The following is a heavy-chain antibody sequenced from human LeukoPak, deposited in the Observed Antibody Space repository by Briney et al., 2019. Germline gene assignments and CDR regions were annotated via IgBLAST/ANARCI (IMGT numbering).Heavy chain of an antibody. D-gene: IGHD5-18*01. V-gene: IGHV4-39*01. Sequence: SETLSLTCTVSGGSISSSSYYWGWIRQPPGTGPKWIGSIYYSGSTYYNPSLKSRVTISVDTSKNQFSLKLSSVTAADTAVYYCARHLRRLQLRPYFDYWGQGTLVTVSS. J-gene: IGHJ4*02. CDR1: GGSISSSSYY. CDR2: IYYSGST. CDR3: ARHLRRLQLRPYFDY.